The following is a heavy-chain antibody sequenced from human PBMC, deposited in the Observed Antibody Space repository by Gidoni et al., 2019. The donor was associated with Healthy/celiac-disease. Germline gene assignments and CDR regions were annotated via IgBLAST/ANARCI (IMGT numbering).Heavy chain of an antibody. V-gene: IGHV1-69*08. CDR3: ARERGDTAMARSYWYFDL. J-gene: IGHJ2*01. CDR1: GATFSSYT. Sequence: QVQLVQSGAEVKKPGSSVKVSCKASGATFSSYTISWVRQAPGQGLEWMGRVSPILGIANYAQKFQGRVTITADKSTSTAYMELSSLRSEDTAVYYCARERGDTAMARSYWYFDLWGRGTLVTVSS. CDR2: VSPILGIA. D-gene: IGHD5-18*01.